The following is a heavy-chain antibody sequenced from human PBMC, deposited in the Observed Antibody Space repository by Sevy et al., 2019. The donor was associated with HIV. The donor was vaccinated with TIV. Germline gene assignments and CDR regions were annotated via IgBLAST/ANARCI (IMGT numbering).Heavy chain of an antibody. CDR3: TTGGSLFQH. J-gene: IGHJ1*01. V-gene: IGHV3-15*01. D-gene: IGHD3-16*01. Sequence: GGCLRLSCAASGFTFNNVWMSWVRQAPGKGLEWVAHIKSKSDGGTTDYAAPVRGRFTISRDESKNTLYLQMNSLKTVDTAVYYCTTGGSLFQHWGQGTLVTVSS. CDR1: GFTFNNVW. CDR2: IKSKSDGGTT.